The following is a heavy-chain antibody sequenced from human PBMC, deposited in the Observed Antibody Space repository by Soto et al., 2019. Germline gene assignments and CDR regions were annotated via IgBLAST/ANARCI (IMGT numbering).Heavy chain of an antibody. CDR2: IYWDDDK. CDR1: GFSLSTSGVG. Sequence: QITLKESGPTLVKPTQTLTLTCTFSGFSLSTSGVGVGWIRQPPGKALEWLALIYWDDDKRYSPSLKSRLTITKEPSKNQGVLTMTKIDSVDTATYYCAHSGDSSSWYGVLVDYWGQGTLVTVSS. CDR3: AHSGDSSSWYGVLVDY. D-gene: IGHD6-13*01. J-gene: IGHJ4*02. V-gene: IGHV2-5*02.